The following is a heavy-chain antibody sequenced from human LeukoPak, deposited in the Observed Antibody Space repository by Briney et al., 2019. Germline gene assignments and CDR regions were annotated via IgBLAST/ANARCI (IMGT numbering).Heavy chain of an antibody. V-gene: IGHV3-48*04. CDR3: AREEH. Sequence: GGSLRLSCAASGFTFSSYSMNWVRQAPGKGLEWVSYISSSGSIIYYLDSVKGRFTISRDNAKNSLYLQMNSLRAEDTAVYYCAREEHWGQGTLVTVSS. CDR2: ISSSGSII. J-gene: IGHJ4*02. CDR1: GFTFSSYS. D-gene: IGHD1-1*01.